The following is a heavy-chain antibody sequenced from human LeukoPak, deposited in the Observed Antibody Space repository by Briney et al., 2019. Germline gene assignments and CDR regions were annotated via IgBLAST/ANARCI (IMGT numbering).Heavy chain of an antibody. CDR2: INHSGST. CDR3: VGSLLGAIDY. D-gene: IGHD3-9*01. V-gene: IGHV4-34*01. J-gene: IGHJ4*02. CDR1: GGSFSGYY. Sequence: SETLSLTCAVYGGSFSGYYWSWIRQPPGKGLEWIGEINHSGSTNYNPSLKSRVTISVDTSKNQFSLKLSSVTAADTAVYYCVGSLLGAIDYWGQGTLVTVSS.